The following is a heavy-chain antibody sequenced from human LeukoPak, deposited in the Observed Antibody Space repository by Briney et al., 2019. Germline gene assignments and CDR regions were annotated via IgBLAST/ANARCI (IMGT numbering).Heavy chain of an antibody. V-gene: IGHV3-7*01. Sequence: GGSLRLSCAASGFTFSSYWMTWVRQAPGKGLEWVANIKQDGSEKYYVDSVKGRFTISRDNAKNSLYLQMNSLRAEDTAVYYCARDQLLWFGELLEGGFDYWGQGTLVTVSS. CDR1: GFTFSSYW. D-gene: IGHD3-10*01. J-gene: IGHJ4*02. CDR3: ARDQLLWFGELLEGGFDY. CDR2: IKQDGSEK.